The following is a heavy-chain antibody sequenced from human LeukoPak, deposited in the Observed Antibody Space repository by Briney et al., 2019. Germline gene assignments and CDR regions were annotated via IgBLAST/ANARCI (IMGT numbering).Heavy chain of an antibody. Sequence: GSLRLSCEASGFTFSNYAMSWVRQAPGKGLEWVSGICGHGISIYYADSVKGRFTISRDNSKNTLYLQMNSLRAEDTAVYYCARGPRTGYSYGRIADYYYYYYMDVWGKGTTVTVSS. CDR1: GFTFSNYA. CDR2: ICGHGISI. J-gene: IGHJ6*03. CDR3: ARGPRTGYSYGRIADYYYYYYMDV. V-gene: IGHV3-23*01. D-gene: IGHD5-18*01.